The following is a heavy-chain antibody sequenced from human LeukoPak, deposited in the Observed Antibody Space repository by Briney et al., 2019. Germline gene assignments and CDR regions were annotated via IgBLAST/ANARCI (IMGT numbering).Heavy chain of an antibody. CDR1: GYSFTSYW. Sequence: GESLNISCNGSGYSFTSYWISWVRQMPGKGLEWMGRLDPSDSCTNYSPSFQGHVTISADKSISTAYLQWNSLKASDTAMYYCARLQMLRGIIDAFDIWGQGTMVTVSS. J-gene: IGHJ3*02. V-gene: IGHV5-10-1*01. D-gene: IGHD3-10*01. CDR2: LDPSDSCT. CDR3: ARLQMLRGIIDAFDI.